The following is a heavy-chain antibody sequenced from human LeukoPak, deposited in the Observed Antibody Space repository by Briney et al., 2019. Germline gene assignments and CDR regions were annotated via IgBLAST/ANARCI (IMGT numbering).Heavy chain of an antibody. Sequence: PSETLSLTCTVSGYSISSGYYWGWIRQPPGKGLEWIGSIYHSGSTYYNPSLKSRVTISVDTSKNQFSLKLSSVTAADTAVYYCARQRTRDSSWYGNWFDPWGQGTLVTVSS. J-gene: IGHJ5*02. CDR1: GYSISSGYY. CDR3: ARQRTRDSSWYGNWFDP. V-gene: IGHV4-38-2*02. D-gene: IGHD6-13*01. CDR2: IYHSGST.